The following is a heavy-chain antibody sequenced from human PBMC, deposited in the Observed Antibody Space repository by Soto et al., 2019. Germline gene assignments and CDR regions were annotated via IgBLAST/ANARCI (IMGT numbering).Heavy chain of an antibody. CDR1: GGSINSYY. D-gene: IGHD3-10*01. J-gene: IGHJ6*02. V-gene: IGHV4-59*08. CDR2: VHHSWGS. CDR3: ARQGFGPLHGLVDV. Sequence: QVRLQESGPGLVKPSETLSLSCTVSGGSINSYYWSWIRQSPGKRMERIGYVHHSWGSSYNPSLQSRVAISLDTSKSQCSLKVTSVTATDTAVYYCARQGFGPLHGLVDVWGQGTTVTVSS.